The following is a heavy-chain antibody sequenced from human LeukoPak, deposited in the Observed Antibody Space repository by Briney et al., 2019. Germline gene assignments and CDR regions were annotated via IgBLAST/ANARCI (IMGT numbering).Heavy chain of an antibody. CDR1: GGSISSYY. V-gene: IGHV4-59*01. Sequence: SETLSLTCTVSGGSISSYYWSWIRQPPGKGLEWIGYIYYSGSTNYNPSLKSRVTISVDTSKNQFSLKLSSVTAADTAVYYCARVQAYCSSTSCYTPPYYYYYMDVWGKGTTVTVSS. J-gene: IGHJ6*03. CDR2: IYYSGST. CDR3: ARVQAYCSSTSCYTPPYYYYYMDV. D-gene: IGHD2-2*02.